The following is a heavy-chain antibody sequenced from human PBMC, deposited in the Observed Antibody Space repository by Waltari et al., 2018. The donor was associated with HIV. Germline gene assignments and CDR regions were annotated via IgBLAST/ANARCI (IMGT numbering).Heavy chain of an antibody. CDR3: ARTLTSMVRGANWYFDL. CDR1: GFSLSVAAVG. V-gene: IGHV2-5*02. CDR2: IYWDGDK. Sequence: QSTLKESGPTVVIPKQTLTLTCTFSGFSLSVAAVGVGWVRKPPGKPLEWLALIYWDGDKRYSPSLERRLSIAKDTARSQVVLTLPNLDPSDTASYFCARTLTSMVRGANWYFDLWGRGTRVTGSS. D-gene: IGHD3-10*01. J-gene: IGHJ2*01.